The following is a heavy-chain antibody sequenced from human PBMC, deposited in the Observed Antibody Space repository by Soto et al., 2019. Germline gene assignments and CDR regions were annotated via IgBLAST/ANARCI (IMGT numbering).Heavy chain of an antibody. CDR2: ISGSGGST. V-gene: IGHV3-23*01. D-gene: IGHD3-3*01. Sequence: GGSLRLSCAASGFTFSSYAMSWVRQAPGKGLEWVSAISGSGGSTYYADSVKGRFTISRDNSKNTLYLQMNSLRAEDTAVYYCAKVDPQTNYDFWSGYYLPLYYFDYWGQGTLVTVSS. CDR3: AKVDPQTNYDFWSGYYLPLYYFDY. CDR1: GFTFSSYA. J-gene: IGHJ4*02.